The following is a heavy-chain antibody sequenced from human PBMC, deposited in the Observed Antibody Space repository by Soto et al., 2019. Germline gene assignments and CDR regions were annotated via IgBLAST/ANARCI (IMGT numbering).Heavy chain of an antibody. Sequence: QVQLVQSGAEVKKPGSSVKVSCKASGGSFTRYTFNWVRQAPGQGLEWMGRIIPVLGIANNAQKFQGRLTITADTSTSTAYIELSSLRSEYTAVYFCASEGASGYHAFDFWGHGTMVTVSS. J-gene: IGHJ3*01. CDR1: GGSFTRYT. D-gene: IGHD1-1*01. CDR2: IIPVLGIA. V-gene: IGHV1-69*02. CDR3: ASEGASGYHAFDF.